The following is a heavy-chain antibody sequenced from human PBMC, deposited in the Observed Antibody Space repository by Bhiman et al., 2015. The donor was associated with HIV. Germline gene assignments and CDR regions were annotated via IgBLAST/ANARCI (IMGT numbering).Heavy chain of an antibody. V-gene: IGHV3-66*01. CDR1: GFNVSGNY. D-gene: IGHD3-10*01. Sequence: EVQLVESGGGLVQPGGSLRLSCAVSGFNVSGNYMSWVRQAPGKGLEWVSVIYSGGSTYYADSVEGRFTISRDKSKNTLFLQMNSLRAEDTAVYYCARGEGEFDYANLIYYYHAMDVWGLGTTVTVSS. CDR3: ARGEGEFDYANLIYYYHAMDV. J-gene: IGHJ6*02. CDR2: IYSGGST.